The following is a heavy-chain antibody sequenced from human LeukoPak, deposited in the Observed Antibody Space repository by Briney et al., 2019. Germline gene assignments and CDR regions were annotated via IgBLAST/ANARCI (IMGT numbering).Heavy chain of an antibody. J-gene: IGHJ4*02. CDR2: ISGSGGST. CDR3: AKSKRYSSSSFEPTGDY. D-gene: IGHD6-6*01. CDR1: GFTFSSYA. V-gene: IGHV3-23*01. Sequence: GGSLRLSCAASGFTFSSYAMSWVRQAPGKGLEWVSAISGSGGSTYCADSVKGRFTISRDNSKNTLYLQMNSLRAEDTAVYYCAKSKRYSSSSFEPTGDYWGQGTLVTVSS.